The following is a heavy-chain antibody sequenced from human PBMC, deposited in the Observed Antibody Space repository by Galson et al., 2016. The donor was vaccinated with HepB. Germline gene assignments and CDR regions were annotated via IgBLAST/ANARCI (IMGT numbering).Heavy chain of an antibody. CDR1: GGSFRNYY. D-gene: IGHD6-13*01. V-gene: IGHV4-34*01. CDR3: ARASRGAAAGTITY. CDR2: INHSGNS. J-gene: IGHJ4*02. Sequence: ETLSLTCAVYGGSFRNYYWTWIRQPPGKGLEWIGEINHSGNSKYNPSPNSRVTISVDTSKNQFSLRLISVTAADTAVYYCARASRGAAAGTITYWGQGTLVTVSS.